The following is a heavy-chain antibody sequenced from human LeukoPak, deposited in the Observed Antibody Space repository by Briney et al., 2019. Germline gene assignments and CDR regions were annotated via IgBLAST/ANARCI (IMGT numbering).Heavy chain of an antibody. Sequence: PGGSLRLSCAASEFLFSSYSMSWVRQAPGKGLEGISYISSTASSIYYADSVKGRFTISRDNAKNSLYLQMNSLRAEDTAVYYCARDVTYHGGDWFDPWGQGTLVTVSS. CDR1: EFLFSSYS. D-gene: IGHD4-23*01. J-gene: IGHJ5*02. CDR2: ISSTASSI. CDR3: ARDVTYHGGDWFDP. V-gene: IGHV3-48*04.